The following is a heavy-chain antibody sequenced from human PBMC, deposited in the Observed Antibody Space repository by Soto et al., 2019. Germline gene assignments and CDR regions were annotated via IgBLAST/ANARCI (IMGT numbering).Heavy chain of an antibody. CDR2: IYSGGST. CDR3: ARDFPTVTTYGMDV. Sequence: LRLSCAASGFTVSSNYMSWVRQAPGKGLEWVSVIYSGGSTYYADSLKGRFTISRDNSKNTLYLQMNSLRAEDTAVYYCARDFPTVTTYGMDVWGQGTTVTVSS. D-gene: IGHD4-4*01. V-gene: IGHV3-53*01. J-gene: IGHJ6*02. CDR1: GFTVSSNY.